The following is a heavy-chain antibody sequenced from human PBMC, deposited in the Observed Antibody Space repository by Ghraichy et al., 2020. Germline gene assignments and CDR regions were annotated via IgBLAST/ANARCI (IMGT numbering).Heavy chain of an antibody. V-gene: IGHV4-39*01. CDR2: IYYSGST. J-gene: IGHJ4*02. CDR3: ARLYSGGLGEVD. CDR1: GGSISSSSYY. Sequence: SETLSLTCTVSGGSISSSSYYWGWIRQPPGKGLEWIGSIYYSGSTYYNPTLKSRVTISVDTSKNQFSLKLSSVTAADTAVYYCARLYSGGLGEVDWGQGTLVTVSS. D-gene: IGHD1-26*01.